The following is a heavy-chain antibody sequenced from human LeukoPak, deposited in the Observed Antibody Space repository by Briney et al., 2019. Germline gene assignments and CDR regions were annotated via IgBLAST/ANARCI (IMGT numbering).Heavy chain of an antibody. J-gene: IGHJ1*01. Sequence: GGSLRLSCAASGFTFSNYAMSWVRQAPGKGLEWVSGISGSGGSTYYADSVKGRFTISRDNSKNTLYLQMGSLRPEDMAVYYCARVDSGSACASWGQGILVTVSS. V-gene: IGHV3-23*01. CDR1: GFTFSNYA. CDR2: ISGSGGST. CDR3: ARVDSGSACAS. D-gene: IGHD6-19*01.